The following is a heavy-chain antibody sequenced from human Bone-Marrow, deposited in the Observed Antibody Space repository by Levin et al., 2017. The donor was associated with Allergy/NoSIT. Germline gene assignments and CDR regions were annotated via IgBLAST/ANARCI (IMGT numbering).Heavy chain of an antibody. CDR3: ATRGSDDHMWYSYSSNVFDI. J-gene: IGHJ3*02. Sequence: ASVKVSCKTSGYTFSGRYIHWVRQAPGQGLDWMGWINPNTGRSNLARRFEGRVTLTTDTSSRTGFLELQGLTSGDTATYYCATRGSDDHMWYSYSSNVFDIWGQGTMVSVFS. CDR2: INPNTGRS. CDR1: GYTFSGRY. V-gene: IGHV1-2*02. D-gene: IGHD1-26*01.